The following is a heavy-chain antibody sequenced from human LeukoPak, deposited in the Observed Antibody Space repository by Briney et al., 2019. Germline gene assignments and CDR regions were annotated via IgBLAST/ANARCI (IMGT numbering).Heavy chain of an antibody. CDR2: ISSSSSTI. D-gene: IGHD2-8*01. V-gene: IGHV3-48*02. J-gene: IGHJ4*02. Sequence: PGGSLRLSCAASGFTVSSSYMTWVRQAPGKGLEWVSYISSSSSTIYYADSVKGRFTISRDNAKNSLYLQMNSLRDEDTAVYYCARDRWDIVLMVYAITPRGIDYWGQGTLVTVSS. CDR1: GFTVSSSY. CDR3: ARDRWDIVLMVYAITPRGIDY.